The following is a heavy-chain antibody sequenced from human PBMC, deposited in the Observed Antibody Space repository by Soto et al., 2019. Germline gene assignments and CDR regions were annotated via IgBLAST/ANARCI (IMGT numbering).Heavy chain of an antibody. Sequence: QVQLVQSGAEVKKPGSSVKVSCKASGGTFSSYAISWVRQAPGQGLEWMGGIIPIFGTANYAQKFQGRVTITADESTSTAYMELSSLRSEDTAVYYCARGFPQQLVDMRGEYSYYYYYGMDVWGQGTTVTVSS. V-gene: IGHV1-69*01. J-gene: IGHJ6*02. CDR2: IIPIFGTA. D-gene: IGHD6-13*01. CDR1: GGTFSSYA. CDR3: ARGFPQQLVDMRGEYSYYYYYGMDV.